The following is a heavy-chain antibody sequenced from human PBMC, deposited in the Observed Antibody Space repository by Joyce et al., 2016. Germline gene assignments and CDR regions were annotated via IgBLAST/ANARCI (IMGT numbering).Heavy chain of an antibody. CDR2: SGASCSRI. CDR3: ARVVRGFCSGGSCYIDH. CDR1: GFNFSSYS. D-gene: IGHD2-15*01. Sequence: QLVESGGGLVKPGGFLRLSCVASGFNFSSYSMNWVRKARGREREGLAWSGASCSRIYCKDAENGRFTSSRDNAKNSLGRQLNSLRAEDTAVDYCARVVRGFCSGGSCYIDHWGQGILVTVSS. V-gene: IGHV3-21*02. J-gene: IGHJ4*02.